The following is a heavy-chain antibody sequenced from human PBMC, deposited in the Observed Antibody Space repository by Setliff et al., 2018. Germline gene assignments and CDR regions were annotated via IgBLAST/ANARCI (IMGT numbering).Heavy chain of an antibody. CDR3: ARDPGFHSGTWSLDS. J-gene: IGHJ4*02. Sequence: SETLSLTCTVSGVSIGDTYYYWAWIRQPPGKGLEWVGSVSFSGSAYFSPSLKSRVAISLDTTTNVFSLKLSSLIAADTAVSYCARDPGFHSGTWSLDSWGQGRLVTVSS. D-gene: IGHD2-21*01. CDR2: VSFSGSA. CDR1: GVSIGDTYYY. V-gene: IGHV4-39*02.